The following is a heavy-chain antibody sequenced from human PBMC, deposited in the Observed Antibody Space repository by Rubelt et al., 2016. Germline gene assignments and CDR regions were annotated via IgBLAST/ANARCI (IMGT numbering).Heavy chain of an antibody. CDR2: IKIGMYSGAA. J-gene: IGHJ4*02. Sequence: AAGFTFKNAWMNWVRQAPGKGLEWVGRIKIGMYSGAADYAAPVKGRFTMSRDDSKNTLYLQMNSLKTEDTAVYYCARLGSGWGFDYWGQGTLLTVSS. V-gene: IGHV3-15*07. CDR1: GFTFKNAW. D-gene: IGHD6-19*01. CDR3: ARLGSGWGFDY.